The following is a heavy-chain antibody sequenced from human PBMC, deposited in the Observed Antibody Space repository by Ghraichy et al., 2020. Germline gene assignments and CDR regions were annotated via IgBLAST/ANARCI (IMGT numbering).Heavy chain of an antibody. J-gene: IGHJ4*02. D-gene: IGHD6-13*01. CDR1: GGSFSGYY. Sequence: SETLSLTCAVYGGSFSGYYWSWIRQPPGKGLEWIGEINHSGSTNYNPSLKSRVTISVDTSKNQFSLKLSSVTAADTAVYYCARGLSRSTLVPIGYWGQGTLVTVSS. CDR3: ARGLSRSTLVPIGY. CDR2: INHSGST. V-gene: IGHV4-34*01.